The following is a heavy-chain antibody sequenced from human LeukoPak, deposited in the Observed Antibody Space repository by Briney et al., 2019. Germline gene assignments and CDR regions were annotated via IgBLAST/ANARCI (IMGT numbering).Heavy chain of an antibody. J-gene: IGHJ3*02. V-gene: IGHV1-69*05. D-gene: IGHD6-6*01. CDR1: GGTFSSYA. Sequence: ASVKVSCKASGGTFSSYAISWVRQAPGQGLEWMGGIIPIFGTANYAQKFQGRVTITTDKSTSTAYMELSSLRSEDTAVYYCARDSRAARPSGGIGDAFDIWGQGTMVTVSS. CDR2: IIPIFGTA. CDR3: ARDSRAARPSGGIGDAFDI.